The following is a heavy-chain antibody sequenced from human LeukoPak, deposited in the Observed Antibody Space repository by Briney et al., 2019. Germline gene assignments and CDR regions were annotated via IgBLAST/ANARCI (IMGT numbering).Heavy chain of an antibody. D-gene: IGHD5-18*01. J-gene: IGHJ4*02. Sequence: SETLSLTCTVSDGSISSYYWSWIRQPPGKGLEWIGYIYYSGSTNYNPSLKSRVTISVDTSKNQFSLKLSSVTAADTAVYYCARQSLRNTAMVFGYWGQGTLVTVSS. CDR3: ARQSLRNTAMVFGY. V-gene: IGHV4-59*08. CDR2: IYYSGST. CDR1: DGSISSYY.